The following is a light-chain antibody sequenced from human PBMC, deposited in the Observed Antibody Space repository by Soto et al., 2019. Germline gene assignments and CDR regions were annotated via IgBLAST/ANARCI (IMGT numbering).Light chain of an antibody. Sequence: EIVLTQSPGTLSLYPGERATLSCRPSQSVSSSYLAWYQQKPGQAPRLLIYGASSRATGIPDRFSGSGSGTDFTLTISRLEPEDFAVYYCQQYGSSPRTFGQGPKVDIK. CDR2: GAS. V-gene: IGKV3-20*01. CDR1: QSVSSSY. CDR3: QQYGSSPRT. J-gene: IGKJ1*01.